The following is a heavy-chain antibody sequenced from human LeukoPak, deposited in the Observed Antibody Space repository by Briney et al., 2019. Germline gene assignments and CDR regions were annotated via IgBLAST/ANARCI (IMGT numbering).Heavy chain of an antibody. D-gene: IGHD3-10*01. CDR1: GGSISRSNW. CDR3: ARKENVYYYFDY. CDR2: IYHSGST. J-gene: IGHJ4*02. V-gene: IGHV4-4*02. Sequence: PSETLSLTCAVSGGSISRSNWWSWVRQPPGKGLEWIGEIYHSGSTNYNPSLKSRVTMSVDTSKNQFSLKLSSVTAVDTAVYYCARKENVYYYFDYWGQGTLVTVSS.